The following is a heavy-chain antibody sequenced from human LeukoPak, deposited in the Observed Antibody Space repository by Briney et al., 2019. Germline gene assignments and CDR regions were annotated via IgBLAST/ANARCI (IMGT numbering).Heavy chain of an antibody. D-gene: IGHD6-19*01. V-gene: IGHV3-43*02. CDR3: ANDLPTRQWLAEGLDY. Sequence: PGGSLRLSCAASGFTFDDYAMHWVRQAPGKRREWVSLISGDGGSTYYADSVKGRFTISRDNSKNSLYLQMNSLRTEDTDLYYCANDLPTRQWLAEGLDYWGQGTLVTVSS. CDR1: GFTFDDYA. J-gene: IGHJ4*02. CDR2: ISGDGGST.